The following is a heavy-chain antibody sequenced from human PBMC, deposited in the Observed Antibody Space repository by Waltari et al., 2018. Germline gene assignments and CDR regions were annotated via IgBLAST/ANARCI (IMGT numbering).Heavy chain of an antibody. CDR3: ASTVEMATRFDY. V-gene: IGHV1-69*13. CDR1: GGTFSSYA. D-gene: IGHD5-12*01. Sequence: QVQLVQSGAEVKKPGSSVKVSCKASGGTFSSYAISWVRQAPGQGLEWMGGILPIFGTANDEQKLQGRVTITADESTSTAYMELSSLRSEDTAVYYCASTVEMATRFDYWGQGTLVTVSS. CDR2: ILPIFGTA. J-gene: IGHJ4*02.